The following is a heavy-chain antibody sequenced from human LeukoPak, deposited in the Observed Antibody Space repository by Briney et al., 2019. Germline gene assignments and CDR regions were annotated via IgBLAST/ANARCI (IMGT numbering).Heavy chain of an antibody. Sequence: PSETLSLTCTVSGGSISSSSYYWGWIRQPPGKGLEWIGEINHSGSTNYNPSLKSRVTISVDTSKNQFSLKLSSVTAADTAVYYCARASLWFGESYYFDYWGQGTLVTVSS. V-gene: IGHV4-39*07. D-gene: IGHD3-10*01. CDR2: INHSGST. CDR3: ARASLWFGESYYFDY. J-gene: IGHJ4*02. CDR1: GGSISSSSYY.